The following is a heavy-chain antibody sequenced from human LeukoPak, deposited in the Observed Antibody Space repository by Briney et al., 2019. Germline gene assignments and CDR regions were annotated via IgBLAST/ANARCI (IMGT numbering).Heavy chain of an antibody. D-gene: IGHD1-26*01. Sequence: HPGGSLRLSCAASGFTFSSYAMSWVRQAPGKGLEWVSGISGSGGSTYYADSVKGRFTISRDYSKNTLYLQMNNLRAEDTAIYYCARATYSGSYSPFDYWGQGTLVTVSS. CDR3: ARATYSGSYSPFDY. CDR2: ISGSGGST. CDR1: GFTFSSYA. J-gene: IGHJ4*02. V-gene: IGHV3-23*01.